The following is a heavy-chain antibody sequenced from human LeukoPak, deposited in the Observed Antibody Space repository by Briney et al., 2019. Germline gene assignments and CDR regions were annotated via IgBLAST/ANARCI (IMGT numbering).Heavy chain of an antibody. Sequence: GGSLRLSCAASGFTFSSYSMHWVRQAPGKGLEWVAIIWYDGNHKYYVDSVKGRFTISRDNSKNTLYLQMDSLRAEDTAVYYCAKAPKRYCTSASCQGYFDYWGQGTLVTVSS. J-gene: IGHJ4*02. V-gene: IGHV3-33*06. CDR1: GFTFSSYS. CDR2: IWYDGNHK. CDR3: AKAPKRYCTSASCQGYFDY. D-gene: IGHD2-2*01.